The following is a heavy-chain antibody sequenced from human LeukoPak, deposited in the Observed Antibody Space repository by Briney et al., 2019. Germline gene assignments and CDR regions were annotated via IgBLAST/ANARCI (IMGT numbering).Heavy chain of an antibody. Sequence: PGGSPRLSCAASGFTFSSYAMSWVRQAPGKGLEGVSVISGGGGSTYYADSVKGRFTISRDNSKNTLYLQMNSLRAEDTAVYYCARTRTYSYDSSGHYYPTHFDYWGQGTLVTVSS. J-gene: IGHJ4*02. D-gene: IGHD3-22*01. V-gene: IGHV3-23*01. CDR2: ISGGGGST. CDR1: GFTFSSYA. CDR3: ARTRTYSYDSSGHYYPTHFDY.